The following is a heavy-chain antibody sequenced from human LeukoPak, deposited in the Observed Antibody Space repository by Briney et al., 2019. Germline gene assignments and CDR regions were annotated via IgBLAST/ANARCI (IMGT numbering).Heavy chain of an antibody. Sequence: GGSQILCCAASGFTFSSYWMHWVRQAPGKGLVWVSRINRDGSSTGYADSVKGRFIISRDNAKNTLYLQMNSLRAEDTAVYYCAREDFGDIHFDYWGQ. J-gene: IGHJ4*02. V-gene: IGHV3-74*01. CDR2: INRDGSST. CDR3: AREDFGDIHFDY. CDR1: GFTFSSYW. D-gene: IGHD4-17*01.